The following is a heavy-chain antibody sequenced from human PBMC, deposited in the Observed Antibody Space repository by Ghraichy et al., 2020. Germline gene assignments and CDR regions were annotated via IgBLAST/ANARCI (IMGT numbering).Heavy chain of an antibody. CDR2: ISSSGSTI. D-gene: IGHD3-22*01. CDR1: GFTFSSYE. V-gene: IGHV3-48*03. CDR3: ARTTYYYDSSGYSRGAFDI. J-gene: IGHJ3*02. Sequence: GGSLRLSCAASGFTFSSYEMNWVRQAPGKGLEWVSYISSSGSTIYYADSVKGRFTISRDNAKNSLYLQMNSLRAEDTAVYYCARTTYYYDSSGYSRGAFDIGCQGTMVTVSS.